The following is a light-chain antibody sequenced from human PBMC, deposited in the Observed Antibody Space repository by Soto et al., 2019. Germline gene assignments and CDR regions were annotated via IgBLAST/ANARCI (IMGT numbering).Light chain of an antibody. J-gene: IGLJ3*02. Sequence: SVLTQPRSVSGSPGQSVTISCTGTSSDVGGYNHVSWYQQHPGKAPKLMIYDVSKWPSGVPDRFSGSKSGNTASLTISGLQAEDEADYYCCSYAGNYIWVFGGGTKVTVL. CDR1: SSDVGGYNH. CDR3: CSYAGNYIWV. V-gene: IGLV2-11*01. CDR2: DVS.